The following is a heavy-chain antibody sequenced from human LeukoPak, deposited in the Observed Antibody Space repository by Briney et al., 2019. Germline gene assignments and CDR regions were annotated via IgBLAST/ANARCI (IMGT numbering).Heavy chain of an antibody. J-gene: IGHJ6*02. CDR3: ARHGTSSYYYYAMDV. Sequence: PSETLSLTCTVSGGSISSYYWGWIRQSPGKGLEWIGYMYYSGSTNYNPSLRSRVIISVDTSKNQFSLKLSSVTAADTAVYYCARHGTSSYYYYAMDVWGQGTTVTVSS. D-gene: IGHD1-1*01. CDR1: GGSISSYY. V-gene: IGHV4-59*08. CDR2: MYYSGST.